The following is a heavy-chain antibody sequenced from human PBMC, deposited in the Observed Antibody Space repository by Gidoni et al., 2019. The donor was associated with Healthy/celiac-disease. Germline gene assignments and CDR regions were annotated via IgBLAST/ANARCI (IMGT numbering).Heavy chain of an antibody. CDR3: AREEQWELLLFDP. Sequence: QVQLQESGPGLVKPSQTLSLTCTVSGGSISSGSYYWSWTRQPAGKGLEWIGRIYTSGSTNYNPSLKSRVTISVDTSKNQFSLKLSSVTAADTAVYYCAREEQWELLLFDPWGQGTLVTVSS. CDR1: GGSISSGSYY. J-gene: IGHJ5*02. CDR2: IYTSGST. V-gene: IGHV4-61*02. D-gene: IGHD1-26*01.